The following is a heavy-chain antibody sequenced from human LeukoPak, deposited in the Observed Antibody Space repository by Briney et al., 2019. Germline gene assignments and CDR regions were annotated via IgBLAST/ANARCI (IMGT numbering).Heavy chain of an antibody. Sequence: PGGSLRLSCAASRFTFSRYSMNWVRQAPGKGLEWVSSNSDTGYYIYYADSVKGRFTISRDNSKNTLYLQMNSLRAEDTAVYYCAKDKQIEYRSSGDAFDIWGLGTMVTVSS. CDR2: NSDTGYYI. V-gene: IGHV3-21*01. CDR3: AKDKQIEYRSSGDAFDI. CDR1: RFTFSRYS. J-gene: IGHJ3*02. D-gene: IGHD6-6*01.